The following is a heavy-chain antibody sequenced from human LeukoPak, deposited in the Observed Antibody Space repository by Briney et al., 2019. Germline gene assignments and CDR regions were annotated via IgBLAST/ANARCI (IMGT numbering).Heavy chain of an antibody. CDR3: AKGNYYYMDV. Sequence: GGSLRLSCAASGFTFDEYTMRWVRQDPGKCLEWVSLISWDGGSTYYADSVKGRFTISRDNSKNSLYLQMNSLRNEDTALYYCAKGNYYYMDVWGKGTPVTVSS. J-gene: IGHJ6*03. CDR2: ISWDGGST. V-gene: IGHV3-43*01. CDR1: GFTFDEYT.